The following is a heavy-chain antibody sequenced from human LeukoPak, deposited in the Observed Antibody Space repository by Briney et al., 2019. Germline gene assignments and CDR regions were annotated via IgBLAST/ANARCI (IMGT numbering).Heavy chain of an antibody. CDR3: ARKPLYYYDSSGRGAFDI. J-gene: IGHJ3*02. V-gene: IGHV3-15*01. CDR1: GFTFSNAW. D-gene: IGHD3-22*01. Sequence: GGSLRLSCAASGFTFSNAWMSWVRQAPGKGLEWVGRIKSKTDGGTTDYAAPVKGRFTISRDNAKNSLYLQMNSLRAEDTAVYYCARKPLYYYDSSGRGAFDIWGQGTMVTVSS. CDR2: IKSKTDGGTT.